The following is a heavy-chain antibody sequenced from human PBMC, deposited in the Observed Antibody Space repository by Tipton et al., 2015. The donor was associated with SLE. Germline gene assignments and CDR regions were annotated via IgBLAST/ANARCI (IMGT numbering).Heavy chain of an antibody. CDR3: ARGQWLGLSLPFDY. V-gene: IGHV1-2*02. CDR2: INPNSGGT. Sequence: QSGAEVKEPGASLKVSCKASGYTFASYGINWVRQAPGQGLEWMGWINPNSGGTNYAQKFQGRVTMTRDTSISTAYMELGRLRSDDTAVYYCARGQWLGLSLPFDYWGQGTLVTVSS. J-gene: IGHJ4*02. D-gene: IGHD6-19*01. CDR1: GYTFASYG.